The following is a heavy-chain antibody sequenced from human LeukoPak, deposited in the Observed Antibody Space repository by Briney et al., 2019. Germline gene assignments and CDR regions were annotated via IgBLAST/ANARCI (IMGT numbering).Heavy chain of an antibody. CDR3: ARVVGYCSSTSCYAMYYYYYYYMDV. Sequence: SETLSLTCAVYGGSFSGYYWSWIRQPPGKGLEWIGENNHSGSTNYNPSLKSRVTISVDTSKNQFSLKLSSVTAADTAVYYCARVVGYCSSTSCYAMYYYYYYYMDVWGKGTTVTVSS. V-gene: IGHV4-34*01. J-gene: IGHJ6*03. D-gene: IGHD2-2*03. CDR2: NNHSGST. CDR1: GGSFSGYY.